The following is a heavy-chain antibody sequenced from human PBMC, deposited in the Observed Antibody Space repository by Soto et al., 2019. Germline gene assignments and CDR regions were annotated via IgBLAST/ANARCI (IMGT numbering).Heavy chain of an antibody. J-gene: IGHJ4*02. CDR1: GFTFSSYE. Sequence: GGSLRLSCAASGFTFSSYEMNWVRKAPGKGLEWVSYISSSGSTIYYADSVKGRFTISRDNAKNSLYLQMNSLRAEDTAVYYCARANYYDSSGYWPIFDYWGQGTLVTFSS. D-gene: IGHD3-22*01. CDR3: ARANYYDSSGYWPIFDY. V-gene: IGHV3-48*03. CDR2: ISSSGSTI.